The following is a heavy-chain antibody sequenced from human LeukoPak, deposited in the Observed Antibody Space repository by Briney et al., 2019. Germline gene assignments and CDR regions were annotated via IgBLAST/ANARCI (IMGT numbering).Heavy chain of an antibody. Sequence: GGSLRLSCAASGFTFSSYAMSWVRQAPGKGLEWVSAISGSGGSTYYADSVKGRFTISRDNSKNTLYLQMNSLRAEDTAVYYCARTYYGSGNNWFDPWGQGTLVTVSS. V-gene: IGHV3-23*01. CDR1: GFTFSSYA. D-gene: IGHD3-10*01. CDR2: ISGSGGST. CDR3: ARTYYGSGNNWFDP. J-gene: IGHJ5*02.